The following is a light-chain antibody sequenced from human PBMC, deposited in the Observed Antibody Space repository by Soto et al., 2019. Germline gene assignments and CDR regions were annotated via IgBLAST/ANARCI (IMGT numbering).Light chain of an antibody. CDR2: GAS. Sequence: EIVLMQSSGILSLSPGERVTLSCRASQTLRRTYIAYDQQKICQAPRVVIYGASNRATGIKDRFSGIGSLTDFSLTISWLAPEDFAVYYCHQYNIAPQTFGRGTKVDIK. CDR3: HQYNIAPQT. J-gene: IGKJ2*01. CDR1: QTLRRTY. V-gene: IGKV3-20*01.